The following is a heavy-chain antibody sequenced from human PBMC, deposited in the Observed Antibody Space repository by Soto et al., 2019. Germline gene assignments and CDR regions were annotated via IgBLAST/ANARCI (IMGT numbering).Heavy chain of an antibody. CDR2: INPSGGST. V-gene: IGHV1-46*01. CDR1: GYTFTSYD. CDR3: ARGKVVAEYYYYYGMDV. Sequence: ASVKVSCKASGYTFTSYDINWVRQAPGQGLEWMGIINPSGGSTSYAQKFQGRVTMTRDTSTSTVYMELSSLRSEDTAVYYCARGKVVAEYYYYYGMDVWGQGTTVTVSS. J-gene: IGHJ6*02. D-gene: IGHD5-12*01.